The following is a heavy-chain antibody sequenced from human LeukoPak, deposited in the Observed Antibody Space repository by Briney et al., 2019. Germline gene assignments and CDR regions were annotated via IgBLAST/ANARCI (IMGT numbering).Heavy chain of an antibody. CDR2: IYHSGST. CDR1: GYSISSGYY. CDR3: ARGGRLGYSYGKEYFDY. Sequence: SETPSLTCTVPGYSISSGYYWGWIRQPPGKGLEWIGSIYHSGSTYYNPSLKSRVTISVDTSKNQFSLKLSSVTAADTAVYYCARGGRLGYSYGKEYFDYWGQGTLVTVSS. J-gene: IGHJ4*02. D-gene: IGHD5-18*01. V-gene: IGHV4-38-2*02.